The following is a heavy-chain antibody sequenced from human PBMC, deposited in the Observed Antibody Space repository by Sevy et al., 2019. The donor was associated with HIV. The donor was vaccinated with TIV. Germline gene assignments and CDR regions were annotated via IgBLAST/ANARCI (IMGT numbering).Heavy chain of an antibody. J-gene: IGHJ6*02. D-gene: IGHD3-10*01. V-gene: IGHV4-4*07. CDR1: GGSISSYY. Sequence: SETLSLTCTVSGGSISSYYWSWIRQPAGKGLEWIGRIYTSGSTNYNPSLKSRVTMSVDTSKNQFSLKLGSVTAADTAVYYCARDALWFGELLYYGMDVWGQGTTVTVSS. CDR2: IYTSGST. CDR3: ARDALWFGELLYYGMDV.